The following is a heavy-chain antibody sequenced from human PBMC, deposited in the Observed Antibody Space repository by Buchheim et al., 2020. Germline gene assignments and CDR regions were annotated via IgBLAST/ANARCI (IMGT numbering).Heavy chain of an antibody. CDR3: ARRGGSGRSFDY. V-gene: IGHV4-59*11. CDR2: ISDGGGT. CDR1: GGSLSTHY. D-gene: IGHD3-10*01. J-gene: IGHJ4*02. Sequence: QVHLQESGPGLVKPSETLSLTCTVSGGSLSTHYWTWIRQAPGKGLEWIGFISDGGGTSSNPSLKRRVSVSMDTSKNQFSLNLTSVIADDTAVYYCARRGGSGRSFDYWGQGTL.